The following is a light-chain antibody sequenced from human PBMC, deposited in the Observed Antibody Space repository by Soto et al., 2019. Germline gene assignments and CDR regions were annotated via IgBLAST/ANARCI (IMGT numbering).Light chain of an antibody. CDR3: QQYNNWPPSIT. Sequence: EIVMTQSPAILSVSPGERATLSCRASQSVSSNLAWYQQKPGQAPRLLIYGAFTSATGIPARFSGSGSGTEFTLTISSLQSEDFAVYYCQQYNNWPPSITFGQGTRLEIK. V-gene: IGKV3-15*01. J-gene: IGKJ5*01. CDR2: GAF. CDR1: QSVSSN.